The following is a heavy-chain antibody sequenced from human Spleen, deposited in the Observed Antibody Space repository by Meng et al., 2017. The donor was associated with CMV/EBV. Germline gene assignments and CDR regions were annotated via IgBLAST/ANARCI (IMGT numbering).Heavy chain of an antibody. CDR1: SIHNSRYF. CDR2: VFYSGNM. J-gene: IGHJ2*01. CDR3: ASDTSGYYPTIDWYFDL. D-gene: IGHD3-3*01. V-gene: IGHV4-39*01. Sequence: SIHNSRYFWGWSRQHPGKGLEWIGSVFYSGNMHYNPSLKSRVTVSVDTSKRQVFLKLTSVTAADTALYYCASDTSGYYPTIDWYFDLWGRGTLVTVSS.